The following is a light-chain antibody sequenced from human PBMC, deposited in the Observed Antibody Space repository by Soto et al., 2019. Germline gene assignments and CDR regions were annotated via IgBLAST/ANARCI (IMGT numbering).Light chain of an antibody. V-gene: IGKV3-20*01. CDR3: QQYDISPPIT. Sequence: LVLTQSPGPLSFSPGAPAPLSGRASQSVTSRQLAWYQQKPGQPPRLLIYGISSRANGIPDRFSGSGSGTDFTLTISRLEPEDYAVYYCQQYDISPPITFGQGTRLEIK. J-gene: IGKJ5*01. CDR1: QSVTSRQ. CDR2: GIS.